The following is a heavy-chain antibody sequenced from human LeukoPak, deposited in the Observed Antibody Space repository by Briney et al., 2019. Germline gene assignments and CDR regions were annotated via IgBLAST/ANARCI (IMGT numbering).Heavy chain of an antibody. Sequence: PGGSLRLSCAASGFTFNNFAMNRVRQAPGKGLESVSFITGNSGKSHYADSAKGRFTISRDNSKNTLYLQMNNLRAEDTAMYYCAKRQGSSASCYDYWGQGTLVTVSS. J-gene: IGHJ4*02. V-gene: IGHV3-23*01. CDR1: GFTFNNFA. CDR3: AKRQGSSASCYDY. D-gene: IGHD2-2*01. CDR2: ITGNSGKS.